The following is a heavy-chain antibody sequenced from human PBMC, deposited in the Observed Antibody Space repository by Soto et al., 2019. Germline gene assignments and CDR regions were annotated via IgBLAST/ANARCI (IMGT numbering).Heavy chain of an antibody. V-gene: IGHV4-31*03. CDR2: IYYSGST. CDR1: GGSISSGGYY. D-gene: IGHD4-4*01. J-gene: IGHJ4*02. CDR3: ARDVTRRDDYNYYFDY. Sequence: QVQLQESGPGLVKPSQTLSLTCTVSGGSISSGGYYWSWIRQHPGKGLEWIGYIYYSGSTYYNPSLKSRVTISVDTSKNQFSLKLSSVTAADTAVYYCARDVTRRDDYNYYFDYWGQGTLVTVSS.